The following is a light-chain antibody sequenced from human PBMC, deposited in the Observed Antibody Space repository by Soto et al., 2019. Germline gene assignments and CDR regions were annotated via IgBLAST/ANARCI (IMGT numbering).Light chain of an antibody. CDR1: QGISSW. V-gene: IGKV1-12*01. CDR2: AAS. Sequence: EIQLTQSPASVSASVGERVTITCRASQGISSWLAWYQQKPEKAPKILIYAASTMQTRVPSRFSGSGSGTDFTLTISSLQPEDFATYYCQQSTSFKLTFGRGTKVEIK. CDR3: QQSTSFKLT. J-gene: IGKJ4*01.